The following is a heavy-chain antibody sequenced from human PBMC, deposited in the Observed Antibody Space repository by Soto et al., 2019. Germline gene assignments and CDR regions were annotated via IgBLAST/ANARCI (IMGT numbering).Heavy chain of an antibody. CDR1: GFTLSSYW. CDR3: ARCVGAVAGSN. D-gene: IGHD6-19*01. CDR2: IKGDGSEK. J-gene: IGHJ1*01. Sequence: EVQLVESGGGLVQPGGSLRLSCVASGFTLSSYWTSWVRQAPGKGPEWVANIKGDGSEKYYADSVKGRFTISRDNAKNSLLLEMNSLRAEDTALYYCARCVGAVAGSNLGQGTLVTVSS. V-gene: IGHV3-7*05.